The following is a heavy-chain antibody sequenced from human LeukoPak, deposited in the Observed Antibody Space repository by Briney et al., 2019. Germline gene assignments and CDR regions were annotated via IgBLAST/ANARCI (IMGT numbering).Heavy chain of an antibody. CDR1: GGSTSSEGYY. CDR3: ARGSTYYYDTTGYYFNYFDY. CDR2: IYNSGST. Sequence: PSETLSLTCTVSGGSTSSEGYYWSWIRQPAGKGLEWIGRIYNSGSTNYNPSLKGRVTISVDTSKNQLSLKLTSVTAADTAVYYCARGSTYYYDTTGYYFNYFDYWGQGTLVTVSS. D-gene: IGHD3-22*01. V-gene: IGHV4-61*02. J-gene: IGHJ4*02.